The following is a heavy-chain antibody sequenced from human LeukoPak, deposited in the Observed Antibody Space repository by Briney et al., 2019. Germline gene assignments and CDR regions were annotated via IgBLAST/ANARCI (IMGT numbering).Heavy chain of an antibody. J-gene: IGHJ4*02. V-gene: IGHV4-4*07. CDR3: ARGRDSRGYQFMGFDS. Sequence: PSETLSLTCTVSGGSISRYYWSWIRQPAGKGLEWIGRIWADGAPTYRPSLKSRVTISVDTSKNQFSLRLSSVTAADTAVYYCARGRDSRGYQFMGFDSWGQGTLVTVSS. CDR1: GGSISRYY. D-gene: IGHD3-22*01. CDR2: IWADGAP.